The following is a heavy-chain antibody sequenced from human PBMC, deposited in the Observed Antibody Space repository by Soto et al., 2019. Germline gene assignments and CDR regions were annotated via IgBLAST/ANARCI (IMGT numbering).Heavy chain of an antibody. J-gene: IGHJ6*02. CDR3: AREEDNYYYYGMDV. Sequence: PSETLSPTCTVSGGSISSGGYYWSWIRQHPGKGLEWIGYIYYSGSTYYNPSLKSRVTISVDTSKNQFSLKLSSVTAADTAVYYCAREEDNYYYYGMDVWGQGTTVTVSS. CDR2: IYYSGST. CDR1: GGSISSGGYY. V-gene: IGHV4-31*03.